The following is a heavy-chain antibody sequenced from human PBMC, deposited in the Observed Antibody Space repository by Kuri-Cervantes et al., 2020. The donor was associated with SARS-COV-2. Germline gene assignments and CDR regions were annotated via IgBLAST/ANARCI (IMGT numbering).Heavy chain of an antibody. J-gene: IGHJ5*02. Sequence: SETLSLTCNVSGYSISSGYYWGWIRQPPGKGLEWIGSIYYSGSTYYNPSLKSRVTISVDTSKNQFSLKLSSVTAADTAVYYCARVRVYCSSTSCYPNWFDPWGQGTLVTVSS. D-gene: IGHD2-2*01. V-gene: IGHV4-38-2*02. CDR1: GYSISSGYY. CDR3: ARVRVYCSSTSCYPNWFDP. CDR2: IYYSGST.